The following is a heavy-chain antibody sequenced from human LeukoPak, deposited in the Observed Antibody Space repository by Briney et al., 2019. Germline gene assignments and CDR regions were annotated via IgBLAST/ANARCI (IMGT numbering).Heavy chain of an antibody. CDR2: ISSSSSNT. D-gene: IGHD3-10*01. V-gene: IGHV3-21*01. CDR1: GFTFSSYC. Sequence: GGSLRLSCAASGFTFSSYCMNWVRQAPGKGLEWVSSISSSSSNTNYADSVKGRFTISRDNAKNSLYLQMSSLRAEDTAVYYCARDLVKGPDAFDNWGQGTLVTVSS. CDR3: ARDLVKGPDAFDN. J-gene: IGHJ3*02.